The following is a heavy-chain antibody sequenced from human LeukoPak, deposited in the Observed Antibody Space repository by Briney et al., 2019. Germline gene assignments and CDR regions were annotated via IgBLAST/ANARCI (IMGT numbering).Heavy chain of an antibody. CDR2: IYYSGST. D-gene: IGHD6-19*01. CDR3: ARDVGEVTGTHFDY. V-gene: IGHV4-59*01. J-gene: IGHJ4*02. CDR1: GGSISSYY. Sequence: PSETLSLTCTVSGGSISSYYWSWIRQPPGKGLEWIGYIYYSGSTNYNPSLKSRVTISLGTSENQFSLNLSSVTPADTALYFCARDVGEVTGTHFDYWGQGTLVTVSS.